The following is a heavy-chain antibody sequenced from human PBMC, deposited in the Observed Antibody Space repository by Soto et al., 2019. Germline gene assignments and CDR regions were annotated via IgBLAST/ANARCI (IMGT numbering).Heavy chain of an antibody. CDR1: GFIFSTSA. J-gene: IGHJ6*02. CDR3: AKRPPQYTSGGRATPEGYGMDV. D-gene: IGHD6-19*01. CDR2: ISGSGDYT. V-gene: IGHV3-23*01. Sequence: EVQLLESGGGLVQPGGSLGLTCAASGFIFSTSAINWVRQAPGKGLEWVSVISGSGDYTYYADSVKGRFTISRDNSKNTVYLQMKRLAGGDTAVIYCAKRPPQYTSGGRATPEGYGMDVWGQGTTVTVSS.